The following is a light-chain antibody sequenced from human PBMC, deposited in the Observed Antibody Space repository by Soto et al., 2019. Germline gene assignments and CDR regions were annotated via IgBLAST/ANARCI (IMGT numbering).Light chain of an antibody. CDR2: DAS. CDR3: QQCSDGLT. CDR1: QSVRKY. Sequence: EIVLTQSPATLSLSPGERATLSCRASQSVRKYLGWYQQKPGRAPRLVIYDASYRATGIPDRFTGSGSGTAFTLTTTSLEPKDFAFSFCQQCSDGLTFGGGTKVEMK. J-gene: IGKJ4*01. V-gene: IGKV3-11*01.